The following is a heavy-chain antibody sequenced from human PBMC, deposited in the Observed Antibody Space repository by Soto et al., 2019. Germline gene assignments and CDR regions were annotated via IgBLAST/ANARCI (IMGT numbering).Heavy chain of an antibody. J-gene: IGHJ6*01. CDR1: GGSFSGYY. V-gene: IGHV4-34*01. D-gene: IGHD2-8*01. CDR3: ARGGGMVRRDYYGMDV. Sequence: DTLSLTCAVYGGSFSGYYWGRIRQPPGKGLEGIGEINHSGSTNYNPSLKSRVTISVDTSKNQYSLKLSSVTAADTAVYYCARGGGMVRRDYYGMDVWGQGTTV. CDR2: INHSGST.